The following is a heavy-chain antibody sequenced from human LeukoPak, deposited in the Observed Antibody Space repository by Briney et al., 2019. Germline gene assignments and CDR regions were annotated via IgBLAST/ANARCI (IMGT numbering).Heavy chain of an antibody. J-gene: IGHJ5*02. CDR3: ARGWSDYGVVISLAWFDP. D-gene: IGHD4-17*01. CDR2: INTNTGNP. CDR1: GYTFTSYA. Sequence: ASVKVSCKASGYTFTSYAMNWVRQAPGQGLEWLGWINTNTGNPTYAQGFTGRFVFSLDTSVSTAYLQISSLKAEDTAVYYCARGWSDYGVVISLAWFDPWGQGTLVTVSS. V-gene: IGHV7-4-1*02.